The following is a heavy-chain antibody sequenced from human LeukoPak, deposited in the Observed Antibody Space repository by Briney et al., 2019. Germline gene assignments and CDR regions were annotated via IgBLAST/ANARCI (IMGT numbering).Heavy chain of an antibody. D-gene: IGHD3-10*01. CDR1: GYTLTELS. CDR2: FDPEDGET. CDR3: ATAAGLWFGELQKPPLADY. Sequence: GASVKVSCKVSGYTLTELSMHWVRQAPGKGLEWMGGFDPEDGETIYAQKFQGRVTMTEDTSTDTAYMELSSLRSEDTAVYYCATAAGLWFGELQKPPLADYWGQGTLVTVSS. V-gene: IGHV1-24*01. J-gene: IGHJ4*02.